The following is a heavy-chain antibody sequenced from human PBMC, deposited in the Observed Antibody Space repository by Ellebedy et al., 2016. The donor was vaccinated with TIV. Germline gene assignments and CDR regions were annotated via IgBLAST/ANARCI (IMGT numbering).Heavy chain of an antibody. J-gene: IGHJ4*02. Sequence: PGGSLRLSCAASGFTFSSYSMNWVRQAPGKGLEWISYISGSGGMMDHADSVKGRFTISRDNAKNSLYLQLSNLRAEDTAVYYCARRSRGPSYYFDYWGQGALVTVSS. D-gene: IGHD3-10*01. CDR3: ARRSRGPSYYFDY. CDR2: ISGSGGMM. V-gene: IGHV3-48*04. CDR1: GFTFSSYS.